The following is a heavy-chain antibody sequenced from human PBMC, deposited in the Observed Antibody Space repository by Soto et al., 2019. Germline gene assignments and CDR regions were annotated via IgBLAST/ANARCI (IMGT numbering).Heavy chain of an antibody. CDR2: IYYSGNA. Sequence: SETLSLTCTVSGGSISSYYWSWIRQPPGKGLEWIGYIYYSGNANYNPSLKSRVTISVDTSKNQFSLKLSSVTAADTAVYYCARVLRERSGFTGSLDYYYYYYMDVWGKGTTVTVSS. CDR1: GGSISSYY. J-gene: IGHJ6*03. CDR3: ARVLRERSGFTGSLDYYYYYYMDV. V-gene: IGHV4-59*08. D-gene: IGHD3-9*01.